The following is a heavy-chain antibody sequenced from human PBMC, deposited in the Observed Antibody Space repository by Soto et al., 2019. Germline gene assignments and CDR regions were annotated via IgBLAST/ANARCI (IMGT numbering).Heavy chain of an antibody. Sequence: EVQLLESGGGLVQPGGSLRLSCVASGFTFSTDAMSCVRQAPREGLKWVSTISGSGGTTYYADSVKGRFTISRDNSKNTLYLQVNSLRAEDSAKYYCARYCSPTSCTIRYGMDVWGQGTTVTVSS. J-gene: IGHJ6*02. V-gene: IGHV3-23*01. CDR2: ISGSGGTT. D-gene: IGHD2-15*01. CDR3: ARYCSPTSCTIRYGMDV. CDR1: GFTFSTDA.